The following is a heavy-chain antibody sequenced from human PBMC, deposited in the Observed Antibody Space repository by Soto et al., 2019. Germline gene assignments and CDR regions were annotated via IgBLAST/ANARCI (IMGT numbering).Heavy chain of an antibody. Sequence: TSETVSLTCTVSGGSISSSSYYWGWIRQPPGKGLEWIGSIYYSGSTYYNPSLKSRVTISVDTSKNQFSLKLSSVTAADTAVYYCAGHWGPAYVYYFDYWGQGTLVTVSS. CDR1: GGSISSSSYY. J-gene: IGHJ4*02. D-gene: IGHD3-16*01. CDR2: IYYSGST. CDR3: AGHWGPAYVYYFDY. V-gene: IGHV4-39*01.